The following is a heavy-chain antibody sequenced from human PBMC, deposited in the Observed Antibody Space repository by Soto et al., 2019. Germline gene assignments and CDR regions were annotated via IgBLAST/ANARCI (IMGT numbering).Heavy chain of an antibody. V-gene: IGHV2-70*01. Sequence: SGPTLVNPTHTLTLTCTFSGFSLSTSGMCASWIRQPPGKALDWLALIDWDDDKYYSTSLKTRLTISKDTSKNQVVLTMTNMDPLYTSRYYCARLRTGPSMVRGSFDYCGQRTLVPVCS. CDR3: ARLRTGPSMVRGSFDY. D-gene: IGHD3-10*01. CDR2: IDWDDDK. CDR1: GFSLSTSGMC. J-gene: IGHJ4*02.